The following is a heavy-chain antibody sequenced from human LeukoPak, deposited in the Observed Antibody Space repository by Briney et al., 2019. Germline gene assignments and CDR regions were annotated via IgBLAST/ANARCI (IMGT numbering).Heavy chain of an antibody. D-gene: IGHD6-13*01. CDR3: ARGGYSSSWYFNWFDP. J-gene: IGHJ5*02. Sequence: SVKVSCKASGGTFSSYAISWVRQAPGQGLEWMGEIIPIFGTANYAQKFQGRVTITTDESTSTAYMELSSLRSEDTAVYYCARGGYSSSWYFNWFDPWGQGTLVTVSS. V-gene: IGHV1-69*05. CDR2: IIPIFGTA. CDR1: GGTFSSYA.